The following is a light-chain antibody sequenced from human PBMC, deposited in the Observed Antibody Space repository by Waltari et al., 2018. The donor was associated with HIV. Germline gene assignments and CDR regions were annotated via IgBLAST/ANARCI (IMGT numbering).Light chain of an antibody. V-gene: IGKV1-39*01. CDR2: GAS. CDR1: QRIGNY. J-gene: IGKJ3*01. Sequence: DIQMTQSPTSLSASVGDRVTITCRASQRIGNYLNWYQHKPGKAPSVLIYGASSSESGVPARFSGSGSGTEFTVTISSLQAEDLATYYCLQDYSSPYTFGPGTKVEIK. CDR3: LQDYSSPYT.